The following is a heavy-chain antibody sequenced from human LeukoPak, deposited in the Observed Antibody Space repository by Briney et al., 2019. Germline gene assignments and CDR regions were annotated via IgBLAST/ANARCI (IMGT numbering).Heavy chain of an antibody. CDR1: GFTYSLFW. CDR3: ARGFASGDYGAD. V-gene: IGHV3-7*01. CDR2: IKQDGSEK. Sequence: GGSLRLSRAASGFTYSLFWMSWVRQAPGKGLEWVANIKQDGSEKYYVDSVKGRFTISRDNAERSLYLQMNSLRAEDTAVYYCARGFASGDYGADWGQGTLVTVSS. D-gene: IGHD4-17*01. J-gene: IGHJ4*02.